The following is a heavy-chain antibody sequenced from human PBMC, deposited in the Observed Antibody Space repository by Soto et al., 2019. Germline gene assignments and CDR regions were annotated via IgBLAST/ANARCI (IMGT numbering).Heavy chain of an antibody. CDR3: ATLPSSGYYGDFDY. Sequence: RASVKVSCKASGYTFTSYGISWVRQAPGQGLEWMGWISAHNGNTNYAQKLQGRVTMTTDTSTSTAYMELRSLRSDDTAVYYCATLPSSGYYGDFDYWGQGTLVTVSS. J-gene: IGHJ4*02. CDR1: GYTFTSYG. CDR2: ISAHNGNT. D-gene: IGHD3-22*01. V-gene: IGHV1-18*01.